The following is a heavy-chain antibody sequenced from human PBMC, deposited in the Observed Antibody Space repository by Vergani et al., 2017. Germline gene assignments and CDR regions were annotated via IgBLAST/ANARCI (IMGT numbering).Heavy chain of an antibody. CDR1: EYSFGNYW. D-gene: IGHD1-1*01. V-gene: IGHV5-51*01. CDR2: IYPPDSDT. CDR3: ARHTTYTDS. J-gene: IGHJ4*02. Sequence: EVALVQSGPEMRKPGESLKISCKGSEYSFGNYWIGWVRQMPGKGLEWMGIIYPPDSDTRYSPSFQGQVTIPANKSISTAFLQWDSLKASDTALYYCARHTTYTDSWGQGTLVTVSS.